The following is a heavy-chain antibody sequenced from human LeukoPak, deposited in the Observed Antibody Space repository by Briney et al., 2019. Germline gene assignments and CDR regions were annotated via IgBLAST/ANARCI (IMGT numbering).Heavy chain of an antibody. D-gene: IGHD5-24*01. Sequence: PSETLSLTCAVQGGLFSGFFWTWMRQPPGKGPEWIGEINQSRGTNYHPSLKSRATISKGPSKNQFSLKLSSVTAADVAVYYCARSLGEGYPDYWGQGTLDSVSS. CDR1: GGLFSGFF. V-gene: IGHV4-34*01. CDR3: ARSLGEGYPDY. CDR2: INQSRGT. J-gene: IGHJ4*02.